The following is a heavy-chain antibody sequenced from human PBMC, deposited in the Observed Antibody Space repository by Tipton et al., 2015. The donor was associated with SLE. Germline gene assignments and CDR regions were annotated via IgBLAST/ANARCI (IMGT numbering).Heavy chain of an antibody. J-gene: IGHJ6*03. CDR2: INHSGRI. CDR1: GESLSGHY. CDR3: ARGVAIYWITYYDYYMDV. D-gene: IGHD2-2*03. V-gene: IGHV4-34*01. Sequence: GSLRLSCTVYGESLSGHYWIWIRQPPGKGLEWIGDINHSGRIDCNTSLMSRVTISEATSKNQFSLTLTSVTAADTGVYYCARGVAIYWITYYDYYMDVWGKGTTVTVSS.